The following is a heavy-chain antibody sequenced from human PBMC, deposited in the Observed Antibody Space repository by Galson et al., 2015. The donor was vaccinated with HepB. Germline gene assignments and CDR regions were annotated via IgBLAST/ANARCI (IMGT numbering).Heavy chain of an antibody. CDR3: TSWLVGNAFDI. D-gene: IGHD3-22*01. CDR2: IRSKANSYAT. CDR1: GFTFSGSA. Sequence: SLRLSCAASGFTFSGSAMHWVRQASGKGLEWVGRIRSKANSYATAYAASVKGRFTISRDDSKNTAYLQMNSLKTEDTAVYYCTSWLVGNAFDIWGQGTMVTVSS. J-gene: IGHJ3*02. V-gene: IGHV3-73*01.